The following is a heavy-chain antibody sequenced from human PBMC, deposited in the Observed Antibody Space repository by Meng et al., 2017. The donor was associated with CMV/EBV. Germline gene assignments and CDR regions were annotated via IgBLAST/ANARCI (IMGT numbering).Heavy chain of an antibody. CDR3: ARDGGYCTNGVCYPDY. J-gene: IGHJ4*02. Sequence: GESLKISCAASGFTFSSYSMSWVRQAPGKGLEWVSYISSSSSTIYYADSVKGRFTISRDNAKNSLYLQMNSLRAEDTAVYYCARDGGYCTNGVCYPDYWGQGTLVTVSS. CDR2: ISSSSSTI. CDR1: GFTFSSYS. V-gene: IGHV3-48*04. D-gene: IGHD2-8*01.